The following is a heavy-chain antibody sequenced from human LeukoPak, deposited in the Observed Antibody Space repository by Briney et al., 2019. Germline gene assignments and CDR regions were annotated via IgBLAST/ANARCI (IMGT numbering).Heavy chain of an antibody. V-gene: IGHV1-3*01. CDR2: ITADYGNT. D-gene: IGHD6-19*01. J-gene: IGHJ4*02. Sequence: ASVKVSCKAFGYTFIAYTMHWVRQAPGQRLEWMGWITADYGNTKYSQKLQGRVTITRDTSASTAYMELSSLRSDDTAVYYCARELAVAGQPFDYWGQGTLVTVSS. CDR3: ARELAVAGQPFDY. CDR1: GYTFIAYT.